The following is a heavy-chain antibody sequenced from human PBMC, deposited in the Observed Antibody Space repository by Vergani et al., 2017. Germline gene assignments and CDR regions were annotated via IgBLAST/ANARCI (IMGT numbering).Heavy chain of an antibody. CDR2: MYHSGST. V-gene: IGHV4-59*01. CDR3: GRVADFYGLGSRLLDL. D-gene: IGHD3-10*01. J-gene: IGHJ5*02. CDR1: VGSMIGYY. Sequence: QVRLQESGPGLVKPSETLSLTCSVSVGSMIGYYWSWIRQPPGKELEWIGYMYHSGSTNYNPSLGTRVTISGDTSKNQFSLKLNSVTAADTAVYYCGRVADFYGLGSRLLDLWGQGSLVTVSS.